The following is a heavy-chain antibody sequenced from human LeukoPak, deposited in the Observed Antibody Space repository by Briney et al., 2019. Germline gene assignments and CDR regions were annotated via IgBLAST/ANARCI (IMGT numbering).Heavy chain of an antibody. J-gene: IGHJ4*02. V-gene: IGHV4-59*01. CDR2: IYYSGST. Sequence: PSETLSLTCTVSGGSINTNYWSWIRQPPGKGLEWIGYIYYSGSTNYNPSLKSRVTISVDTSKTQFSLELSSVTAADTAVYYCARVGDFWSGYLPYFDYWGQGTLVTVSS. D-gene: IGHD3-3*01. CDR1: GGSINTNY. CDR3: ARVGDFWSGYLPYFDY.